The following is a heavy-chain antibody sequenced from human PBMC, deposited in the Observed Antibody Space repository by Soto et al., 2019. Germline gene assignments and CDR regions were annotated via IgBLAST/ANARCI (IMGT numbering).Heavy chain of an antibody. CDR2: ISGSGGGT. D-gene: IGHD3-10*01. CDR3: AKSSLYYRSGSYYTPLDY. Sequence: PGESLKISCAASGFTFSSYAMSWVRQAPGKGLEWVSAISGSGGGTYYADSVKGRFTISRDNSKNTLYLQMNSLRAEDTAVYYCAKSSLYYRSGSYYTPLDYWGQGSLVTVSS. V-gene: IGHV3-23*01. J-gene: IGHJ4*02. CDR1: GFTFSSYA.